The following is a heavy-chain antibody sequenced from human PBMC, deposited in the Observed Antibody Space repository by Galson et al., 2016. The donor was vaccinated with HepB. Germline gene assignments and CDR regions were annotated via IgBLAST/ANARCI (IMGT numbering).Heavy chain of an antibody. J-gene: IGHJ4*02. V-gene: IGHV4-61*01. D-gene: IGHD2-2*01. CDR1: GGSVNSGSYY. CDR2: IYYSGST. CDR3: ARSARYCSGTSCYLPYFDY. Sequence: SETLSLTCTVSGGSVNSGSYYWSWIRQPPGKGLEWIGYIYYSGSTNYNPTLKSRVTISVDTSKNQFFLKLSSVTAADTAVYYCARSARYCSGTSCYLPYFDYWGQGTLVTVSS.